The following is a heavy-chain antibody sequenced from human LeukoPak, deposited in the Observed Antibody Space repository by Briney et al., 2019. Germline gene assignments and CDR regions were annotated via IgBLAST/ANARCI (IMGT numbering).Heavy chain of an antibody. CDR3: ARDEIPRYFDWYDAFDI. D-gene: IGHD3-9*01. V-gene: IGHV1-69*05. Sequence: SVKVSCKASGGTVSSYVFSWVRQAPEQGLEWMGGIIPTFGSPNYAQKFQGRVTMTRDMSTSTVYMELSSLRSEDTAVYYCARDEIPRYFDWYDAFDIWGQGTMVTVSS. J-gene: IGHJ3*02. CDR2: IIPTFGSP. CDR1: GGTVSSYV.